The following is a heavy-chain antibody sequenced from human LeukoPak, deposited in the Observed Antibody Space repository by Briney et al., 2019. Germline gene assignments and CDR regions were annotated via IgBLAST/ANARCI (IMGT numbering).Heavy chain of an antibody. CDR3: ARDDRVGDS. J-gene: IGHJ4*02. CDR2: INHSGST. CDR1: GGSISSSSYY. V-gene: IGHV4-39*07. D-gene: IGHD2-2*01. Sequence: PSETLSLTCTVSGGSISSSSYYWGWIRQPPGKGLEWIGEINHSGSTNYNPSLRSRVTISVDTSKNQFSLKLSSVTAADTAVYYCARDDRVGDSWGQGTLVTVSS.